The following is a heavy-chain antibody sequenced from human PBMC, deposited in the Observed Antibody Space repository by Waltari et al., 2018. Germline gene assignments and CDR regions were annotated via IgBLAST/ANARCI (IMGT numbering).Heavy chain of an antibody. Sequence: QLQLQESGPGLGRPSETLSRTCTVSSGSISSSSYYWAWIRQPPGKGLEWIGTIYYRGNTYYNPSLKSRITISVDTSKNQFSLQLSSVTAADTAVYYCARKRFGEPGTYFDYWGQGTLVSVSS. CDR3: ARKRFGEPGTYFDY. J-gene: IGHJ4*02. CDR2: IYYRGNT. D-gene: IGHD3-10*01. V-gene: IGHV4-39*01. CDR1: SGSISSSSYY.